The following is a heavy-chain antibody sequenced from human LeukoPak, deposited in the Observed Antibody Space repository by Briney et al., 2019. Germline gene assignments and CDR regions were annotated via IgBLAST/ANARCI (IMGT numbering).Heavy chain of an antibody. D-gene: IGHD3-10*01. CDR2: IYYSGST. CDR3: AREGKITMVRGVIRYYYMDV. J-gene: IGHJ6*03. Sequence: TTSETLSLTCTVSGGSISSYYWSWIRQPPGKGLEWIGYIYYSGSTNYNPSLKSRVTISVDTSKNQFSLKLSSVTAADTAVYYCAREGKITMVRGVIRYYYMDVWGKGTTVTISS. V-gene: IGHV4-59*12. CDR1: GGSISSYY.